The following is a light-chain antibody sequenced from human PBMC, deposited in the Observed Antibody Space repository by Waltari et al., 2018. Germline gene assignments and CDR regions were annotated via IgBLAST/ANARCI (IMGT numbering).Light chain of an antibody. CDR1: QSVSGN. V-gene: IGKV3-15*01. CDR3: QQYKYWPPT. J-gene: IGKJ1*01. CDR2: GAS. Sequence: EIVMTQSPATLSVSPGQRATLSCRASQSVSGNLAWYQQKPGRAPRLLISGASTRATGIPARFSGSESGTDFTLTISSLQSEDFAVYYCQQYKYWPPTFGQGTKVEI.